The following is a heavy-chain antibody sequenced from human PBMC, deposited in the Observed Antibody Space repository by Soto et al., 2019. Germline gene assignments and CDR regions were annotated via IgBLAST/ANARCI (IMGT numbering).Heavy chain of an antibody. CDR3: ASGIQLWLRRINNGYSG. CDR2: IIPMFGTA. Sequence: QVQLVQSGAEVKKPESSVKVSCKAPGGTFSTYAISWVRQAPGQGLEWMGGIIPMFGTANYAQRLQDRGTITADESTTTVYMELSSLRSEDTAVYFCASGIQLWLRRINNGYSGWGQGTLVTVSS. V-gene: IGHV1-69*12. CDR1: GGTFSTYA. J-gene: IGHJ4*02. D-gene: IGHD5-18*01.